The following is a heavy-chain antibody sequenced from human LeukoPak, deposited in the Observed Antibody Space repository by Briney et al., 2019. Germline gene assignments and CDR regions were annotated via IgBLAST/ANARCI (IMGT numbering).Heavy chain of an antibody. D-gene: IGHD2-21*01. CDR3: ARATFIVAPPGYYFDY. CDR2: IYYSGST. Sequence: SETLSLTCTVSGGSISSYYWSWIRQPPGKGLEWIGYIYYSGSTNYNPSLKSRVTISVDTSKNQFSLKLSSVTAADTAVYYCARATFIVAPPGYYFDYWGQGTLVTVSS. V-gene: IGHV4-59*01. J-gene: IGHJ4*02. CDR1: GGSISSYY.